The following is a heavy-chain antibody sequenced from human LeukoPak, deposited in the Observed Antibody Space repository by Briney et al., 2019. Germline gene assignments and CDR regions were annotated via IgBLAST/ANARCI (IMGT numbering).Heavy chain of an antibody. CDR2: IYSGGST. Sequence: GGSLRLSCAASGFTVRNNYMSWVRQAPGKGLEWVSVIYSGGSTYYSDSVKGRFTISRDNSKNTLYLQMNSLRAEDTAVYFCATGERMVRGDGVDYWGQGTLVTVSS. CDR1: GFTVRNNY. D-gene: IGHD3-10*01. CDR3: ATGERMVRGDGVDY. V-gene: IGHV3-66*01. J-gene: IGHJ4*02.